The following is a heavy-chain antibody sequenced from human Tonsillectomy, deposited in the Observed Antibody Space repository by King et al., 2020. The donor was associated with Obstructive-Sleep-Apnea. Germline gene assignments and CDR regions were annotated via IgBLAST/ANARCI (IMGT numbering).Heavy chain of an antibody. CDR3: ARELAYCGGDCPKPPYYFDY. V-gene: IGHV3-21*01. CDR2: ISSSSSYI. D-gene: IGHD2-21*02. J-gene: IGHJ4*02. CDR1: GFTFSSYS. Sequence: VQLVESGGGLVKPGGSLRLSCAASGFTFSSYSMNWVRQAPGKGLEWVSSISSSSSYIYYADSVKGRFTISRDNAKNSLYLQMNSLRAEDTAVYYCARELAYCGGDCPKPPYYFDYWGQGTLVTVSS.